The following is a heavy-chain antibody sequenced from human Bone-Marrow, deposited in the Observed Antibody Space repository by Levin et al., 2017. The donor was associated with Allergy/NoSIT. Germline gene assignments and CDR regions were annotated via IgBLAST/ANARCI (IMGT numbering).Heavy chain of an antibody. Sequence: SETLSLTCIVSGDSISTNRHFWGWMRQPPGKGLEWVAHIHTSGTTYYNSSLKSRLSISTDTSRKQLFLKLTSVTVADTAVYYCSKYSHDWVEGGGYWGQGALVTVSS. CDR2: IHTSGTT. V-gene: IGHV4-39*01. CDR1: GDSISTNRHF. D-gene: IGHD1-26*01. CDR3: SKYSHDWVEGGGY. J-gene: IGHJ4*02.